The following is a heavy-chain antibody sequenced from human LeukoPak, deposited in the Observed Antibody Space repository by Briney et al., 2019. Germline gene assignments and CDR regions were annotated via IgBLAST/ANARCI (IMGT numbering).Heavy chain of an antibody. CDR1: GFTFNDFA. CDR3: VKARNSGSGAFDV. CDR2: ISWNNRDI. V-gene: IGHV3-9*01. Sequence: GGSLRLSCAASGFTFNDFAMHWVRQVPGKGLEWVSGISWNNRDIGYADSVKGRFTFSRDNAKNSLFLQMNSLRAEDTALHYCVKARNSGSGAFDVWGQGTMVTVSS. D-gene: IGHD3-10*01. J-gene: IGHJ3*01.